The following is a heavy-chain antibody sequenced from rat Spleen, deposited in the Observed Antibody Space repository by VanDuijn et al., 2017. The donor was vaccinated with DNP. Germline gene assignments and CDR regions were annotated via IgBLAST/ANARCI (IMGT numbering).Heavy chain of an antibody. CDR1: GFTFSNYG. D-gene: IGHD1-12*03. CDR2: ISTSGGST. J-gene: IGHJ4*01. CDR3: TTCGTMMVIPMDA. V-gene: IGHV5-27*01. Sequence: EVQLVESGGGLVQPGRSLKLSCAASGFTFSNYGMAWVRQAPKKGLEWVATISTSGGSTYYRDSVKGRFTISRDNAKSTLYLQMDSLRSEDTATYYCTTCGTMMVIPMDAWGQGTSVTVSS.